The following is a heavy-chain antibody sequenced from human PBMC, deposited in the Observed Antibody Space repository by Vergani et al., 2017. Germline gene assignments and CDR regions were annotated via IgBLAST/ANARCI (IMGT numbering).Heavy chain of an antibody. CDR3: ARAHYYDSSGYYYPDGFFDS. J-gene: IGHJ3*02. Sequence: QVPLQESCPGLVKPSQTLSLTCPVSGGPISSGSYYWSWTRQPARKGLEWIGRIYTSEGGSTNYNPSLRRRVTIAVDMSNDQFSLKLNAVAAAATAVYYCARAHYYDSSGYYYPDGFFDSWGQGTMVAVSS. CDR1: GGPISSGSYY. CDR2: IYTSEGGST. D-gene: IGHD3-22*01. V-gene: IGHV4-61*02.